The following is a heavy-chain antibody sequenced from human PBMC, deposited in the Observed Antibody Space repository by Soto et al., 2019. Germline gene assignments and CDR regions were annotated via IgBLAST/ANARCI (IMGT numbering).Heavy chain of an antibody. CDR1: GGSFSAYY. CDR3: ARHRTGTSRIFEEHWFDP. Sequence: SETLSLTCAVDGGSFSAYYWSWIRQPPGKGPEWIGEINHSGSTDYNPSLETRVTISVDTSKKQFSLKLNSVTAADTAVYYCARHRTGTSRIFEEHWFDPWGQGTLVTVSS. D-gene: IGHD3-3*01. J-gene: IGHJ5*02. CDR2: INHSGST. V-gene: IGHV4-34*01.